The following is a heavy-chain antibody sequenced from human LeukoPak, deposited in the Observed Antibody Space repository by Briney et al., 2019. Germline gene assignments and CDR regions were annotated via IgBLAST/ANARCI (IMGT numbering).Heavy chain of an antibody. CDR2: IYYSGST. Sequence: SETLSLTCTVSGGSISSYYWSWIRQPPGKGLEWIGYIYYSGSTNYNPSLKSRVTISVDTSKNQFSLKLSSATAADTAVYYCASAYGSGSYSFDYWGLGTLVTVSS. CDR3: ASAYGSGSYSFDY. J-gene: IGHJ4*02. CDR1: GGSISSYY. D-gene: IGHD3-10*01. V-gene: IGHV4-59*01.